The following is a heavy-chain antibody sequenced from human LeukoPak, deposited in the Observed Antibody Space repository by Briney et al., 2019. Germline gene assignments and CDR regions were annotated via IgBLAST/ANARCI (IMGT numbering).Heavy chain of an antibody. D-gene: IGHD1-7*01. CDR2: ISSSGSTI. V-gene: IGHV3-11*04. J-gene: IGHJ5*02. CDR1: GFTFSDYY. Sequence: PGGSLRLSCAASGFTFSDYYMSWIRQAPGKGLEWVTYISSSGSTIYYADSVKGRSTISRDNAKNSLYLQMNSLRAEDMAVHYCPRDDWNYVYGFDPWGQGTLVTVSS. CDR3: PRDDWNYVYGFDP.